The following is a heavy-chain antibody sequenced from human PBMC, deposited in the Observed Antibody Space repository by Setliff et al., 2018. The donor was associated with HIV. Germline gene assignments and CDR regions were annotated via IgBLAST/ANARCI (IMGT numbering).Heavy chain of an antibody. Sequence: LRLSCAASGFIFSNYAMHWVRQAPGKGLEWVAVISYDGSNEYYGDSVKGRFTISRDNSKNTLYLRINSLRAEDTAVYYCAKEPGGSGWYYFDYWGQGALVTVSS. CDR3: AKEPGGSGWYYFDY. CDR2: ISYDGSNE. CDR1: GFIFSNYA. D-gene: IGHD6-19*01. J-gene: IGHJ4*02. V-gene: IGHV3-30*18.